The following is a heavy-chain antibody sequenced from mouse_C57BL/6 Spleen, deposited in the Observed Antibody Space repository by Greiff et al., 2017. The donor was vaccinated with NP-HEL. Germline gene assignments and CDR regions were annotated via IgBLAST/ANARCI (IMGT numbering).Heavy chain of an antibody. Sequence: QVQLKQSGPELVKPGASVKISCKASGYAFSSSWMNWVKQRPGKGLEWIGRIYPGDGDTNYNGKFKGKATLTADKSSSTAYMQLSSLTSADSAVYFCARSENYYGSSFAYWGRGTLVTVSA. D-gene: IGHD1-1*01. CDR3: ARSENYYGSSFAY. J-gene: IGHJ3*01. V-gene: IGHV1-82*01. CDR2: IYPGDGDT. CDR1: GYAFSSSW.